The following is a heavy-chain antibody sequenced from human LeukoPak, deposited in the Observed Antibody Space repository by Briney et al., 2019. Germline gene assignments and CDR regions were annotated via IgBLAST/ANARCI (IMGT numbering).Heavy chain of an antibody. D-gene: IGHD5-12*01. CDR3: ARDKTRRRGYSGYDDTYYFDY. CDR2: INPNSGGT. CDR1: GYTFTGYY. J-gene: IGHJ4*02. Sequence: ASVKVSCKASGYTFTGYYMHWVRQAPGQGLEWMGWINPNSGGTNYAQKFQGWVTMTRDTSISTAYMELSRLRSEDTAVYYCARDKTRRRGYSGYDDTYYFDYWGQGTLVTVSS. V-gene: IGHV1-2*04.